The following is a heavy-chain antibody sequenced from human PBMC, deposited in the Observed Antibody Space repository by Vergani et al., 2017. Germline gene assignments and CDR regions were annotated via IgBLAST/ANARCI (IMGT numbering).Heavy chain of an antibody. CDR3: AKVCGXTSCPYGGGAFDV. V-gene: IGHV3-30*02. CDR2: IQKDGIDK. CDR1: GFPFSTYG. J-gene: IGHJ3*01. Sequence: QVQLVESGGGVVQPGESLRLSCAASGFPFSTYGMHWVRQAPGKGLEWVAFIQKDGIDKFYADSVRGRFTISRDISKNTLYLQMTDLRAEDTATYYCAKVCGXTSCPYGGGAFDVWGHGTMVTVSS. D-gene: IGHD2-2*01.